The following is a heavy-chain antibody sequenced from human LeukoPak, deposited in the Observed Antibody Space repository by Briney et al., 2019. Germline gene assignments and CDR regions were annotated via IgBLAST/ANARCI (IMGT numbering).Heavy chain of an antibody. Sequence: SETLSLTCTVSGGSISSSSYYWGWIRQPPGKGLEWIGYIYYSGSTNYNPSLKSRVTISVDTSKNQFSLKLSSVTAADTAVYYCARGESGWAYYYYYYMDVWGKGTTVTVSS. CDR3: ARGESGWAYYYYYYMDV. CDR2: IYYSGST. CDR1: GGSISSSSYY. D-gene: IGHD6-19*01. V-gene: IGHV4-61*05. J-gene: IGHJ6*03.